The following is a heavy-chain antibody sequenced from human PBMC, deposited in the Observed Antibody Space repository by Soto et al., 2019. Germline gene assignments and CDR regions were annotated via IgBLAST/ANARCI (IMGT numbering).Heavy chain of an antibody. D-gene: IGHD6-13*01. J-gene: IGHJ6*02. CDR2: ISYDGSNK. Sequence: QVQLVESGGGVVQPGRSLRLSCAASGFTFSSYAMHWVRQAPGKGLEWVAVISYDGSNKYYADSVKGRFTISRDNSKNTLYLQMNSLRAEDTAVYYCARECQGYSSSWYSYGMDVWGQGTTVTVSS. CDR3: ARECQGYSSSWYSYGMDV. V-gene: IGHV3-30-3*01. CDR1: GFTFSSYA.